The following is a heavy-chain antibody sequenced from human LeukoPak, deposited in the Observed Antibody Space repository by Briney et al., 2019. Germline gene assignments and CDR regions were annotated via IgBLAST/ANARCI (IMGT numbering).Heavy chain of an antibody. Sequence: PSETLSLTCAVYGGSFSGYYWSWIRQPPGKGLEWIGEINHSGSTNYNPSLKSRVTISVDTSKNQFSLKLSSVTAADTAVYYCARAMIVVVPLNDAFDTWGQGTMVTVSS. J-gene: IGHJ3*02. D-gene: IGHD3-22*01. V-gene: IGHV4-34*01. CDR1: GGSFSGYY. CDR3: ARAMIVVVPLNDAFDT. CDR2: INHSGST.